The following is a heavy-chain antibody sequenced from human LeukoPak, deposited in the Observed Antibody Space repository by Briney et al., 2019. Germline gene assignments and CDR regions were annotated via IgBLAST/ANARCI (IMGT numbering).Heavy chain of an antibody. V-gene: IGHV4-59*01. Sequence: SETLSLTCAVYGGSFSGYYWGWIRQPPGKGLEWIGYIFYSGSTNYNPSLKSRVTISVDTSKNQFSLKLSSVTAADTAVYYCARVFSYPLRAPFDPWGQGTLVTVSS. CDR1: GGSFSGYY. D-gene: IGHD3-3*01. CDR2: IFYSGST. J-gene: IGHJ5*02. CDR3: ARVFSYPLRAPFDP.